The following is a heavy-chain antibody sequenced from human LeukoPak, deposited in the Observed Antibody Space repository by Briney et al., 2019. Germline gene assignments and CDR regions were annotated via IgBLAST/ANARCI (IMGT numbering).Heavy chain of an antibody. V-gene: IGHV3-23*01. CDR1: GFTFSNYA. CDR3: AKITDPGYSSSWSSGY. Sequence: PGGSLRLSCAASGFTFSNYAMSWVRQAPGKGLEWVSGISSRGGTRYYADSVKGRFTISRDNSKSTLYLQMNSLRAEDTAVYYCAKITDPGYSSSWSSGYWGQGTLVTVSS. D-gene: IGHD6-13*01. CDR2: ISSRGGTR. J-gene: IGHJ4*02.